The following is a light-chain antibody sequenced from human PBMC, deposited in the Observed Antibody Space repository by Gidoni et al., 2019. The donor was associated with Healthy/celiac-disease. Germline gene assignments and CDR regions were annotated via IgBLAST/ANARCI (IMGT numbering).Light chain of an antibody. CDR1: QNILYSSNNKNY. J-gene: IGKJ2*01. Sequence: DIVMTPSPASLAVSLGKRATINCKSSQNILYSSNNKNYLAWYQQKPGQPPRLLIYWASTRECGVPDRFSGSGSGTDFTLTISSLQAEDVAVYYCQQYYSTPYTFGQGTRLEIK. CDR3: QQYYSTPYT. V-gene: IGKV4-1*01. CDR2: WAS.